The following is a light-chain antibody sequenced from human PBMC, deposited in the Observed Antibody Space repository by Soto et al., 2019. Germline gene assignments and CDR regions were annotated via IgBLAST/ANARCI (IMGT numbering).Light chain of an antibody. CDR1: QAIRNF. CDR2: AAS. V-gene: IGKV1-27*01. Sequence: DIQMTQSPTSLSASVGDRVTITCRASQAIRNFVAWYQQKPGKAPKLLIYAASTLQSGVPSRFSGSGSGTDFTLTINSLQPEDVETYSCQKYSSVPVFGPGTKVEIK. J-gene: IGKJ3*01. CDR3: QKYSSVPV.